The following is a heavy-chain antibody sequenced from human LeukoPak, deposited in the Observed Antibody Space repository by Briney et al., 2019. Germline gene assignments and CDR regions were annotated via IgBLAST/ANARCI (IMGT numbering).Heavy chain of an antibody. CDR2: IIPIFGTA. D-gene: IGHD6-13*01. CDR1: GGTFSSYA. V-gene: IGHV1-69*06. CDR3: ARSSIIAAAGPYYSDY. J-gene: IGHJ4*02. Sequence: SVKVSCKASGGTFSSYAISWVRQAPGQGLEWMGGIIPIFGTANYAQKFQGRVTITADKSTTTAYMELSSLRSEDTAVYYCARSSIIAAAGPYYSDYWGQGTLVTVSS.